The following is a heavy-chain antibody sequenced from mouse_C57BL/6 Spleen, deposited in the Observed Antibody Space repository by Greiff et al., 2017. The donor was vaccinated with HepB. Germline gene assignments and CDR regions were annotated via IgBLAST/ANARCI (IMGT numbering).Heavy chain of an antibody. CDR2: ISDGGSYT. V-gene: IGHV5-4*01. Sequence: DVKLVESGGGLVKPGGSLKLSCAASGFTFSSYAMSWVRQTPEKRLEWVATISDGGSYTYYPDNVKGRFTISRDNAKNNLYLQMSHLKSEVTAMYDCAREGYYGGYFDVWGTGTTVTVSS. J-gene: IGHJ1*03. CDR1: GFTFSSYA. CDR3: AREGYYGGYFDV. D-gene: IGHD1-1*01.